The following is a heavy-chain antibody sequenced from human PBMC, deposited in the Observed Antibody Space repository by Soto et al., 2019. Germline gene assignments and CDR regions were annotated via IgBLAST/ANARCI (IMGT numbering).Heavy chain of an antibody. CDR3: ARHGNIRYRAFDI. J-gene: IGHJ3*02. Sequence: SETLSHTCTVSGGSISSYYWSWIRQPPGKGLEWIGYIYYSGSTNYNPSLKSRVTISVDTSKNQFSLKLSSVTAADTAVYYCARHGNIRYRAFDIWGQGTMVTVSS. CDR2: IYYSGST. D-gene: IGHD4-17*01. V-gene: IGHV4-59*08. CDR1: GGSISSYY.